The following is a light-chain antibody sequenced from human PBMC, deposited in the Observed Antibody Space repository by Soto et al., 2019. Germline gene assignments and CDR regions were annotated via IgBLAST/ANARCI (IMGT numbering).Light chain of an antibody. CDR2: GAS. Sequence: EIVMTQSPATLSVSPGEGVTLSCRASESVRSKVAWYQQKPGQAPRLLIYGASSRATGIPDRFSGSGSGTDFTLTISRLEPEDFAVYYCQQYGSSPYSFGQGTRLEIK. CDR1: ESVRSK. CDR3: QQYGSSPYS. V-gene: IGKV3-20*01. J-gene: IGKJ5*01.